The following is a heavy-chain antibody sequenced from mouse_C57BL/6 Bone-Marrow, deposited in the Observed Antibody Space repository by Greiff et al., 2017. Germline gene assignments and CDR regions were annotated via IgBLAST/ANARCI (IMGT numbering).Heavy chain of an antibody. D-gene: IGHD1-1*01. J-gene: IGHJ4*01. CDR1: GYTFTSYG. CDR3: ARGSEGPLLLRPSAMDY. CDR2: IYPRSGNT. V-gene: IGHV1-81*01. Sequence: QVQLQQSGAELARPGASVKLSCKASGYTFTSYGISWVKQRTGQGLEWIGEIYPRSGNTYYNEKFKGKATLTADKSSRTAYMALRSLTSEDSAVYFCARGSEGPLLLRPSAMDYWGPGTSVTVSS.